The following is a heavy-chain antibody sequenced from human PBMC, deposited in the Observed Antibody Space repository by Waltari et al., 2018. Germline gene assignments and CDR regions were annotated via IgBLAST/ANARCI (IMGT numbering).Heavy chain of an antibody. CDR2: INPNSGAT. CDR1: GYSFTDYY. Sequence: QVHLVQSGGEVQKPGASVKVSCKASGYSFTDYYIHWVRQAPGQGLEWMGWINPNSGATNYAPKLQDRVTVTRDTSSSTAYMELSSLTSGDTAVYYCARVPIFDWLVSGFDLWGQGTLVTVSS. V-gene: IGHV1-2*02. D-gene: IGHD3-9*01. CDR3: ARVPIFDWLVSGFDL. J-gene: IGHJ5*02.